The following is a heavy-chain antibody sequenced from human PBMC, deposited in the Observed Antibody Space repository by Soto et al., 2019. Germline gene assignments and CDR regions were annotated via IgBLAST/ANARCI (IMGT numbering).Heavy chain of an antibody. CDR1: GLTFRSDS. V-gene: IGHV1-69*01. CDR3: ARGVASSD. CDR2: IIPISRTP. D-gene: IGHD5-12*01. Sequence: QGQLVQSEAEVKKPGSSVKVSCKSSGLTFRSDSISWVRQAPGQGLEWMGGIIPISRTPTYAQKFQGRVTISADESTRTAYMEVTSLTLEDTAVYYCARGVASSDWGQGTLVTVSS. J-gene: IGHJ4*02.